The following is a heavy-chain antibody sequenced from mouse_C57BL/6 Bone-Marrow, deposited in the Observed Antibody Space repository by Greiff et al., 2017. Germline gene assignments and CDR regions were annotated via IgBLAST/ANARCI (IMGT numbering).Heavy chain of an antibody. V-gene: IGHV1-80*01. Sequence: QVQLQQSGAELVKPGASVKISCKASGYAFSSYWMNWVKQRPGKGLEWIGQIYPGDGDTNYNGKFKGKATLTADKSSSTAYMQLSSLTSEDAAVYFCARRHGPYAMDYWGQGTSVTVSS. CDR2: IYPGDGDT. J-gene: IGHJ4*01. CDR1: GYAFSSYW. CDR3: ARRHGPYAMDY. D-gene: IGHD6-1*01.